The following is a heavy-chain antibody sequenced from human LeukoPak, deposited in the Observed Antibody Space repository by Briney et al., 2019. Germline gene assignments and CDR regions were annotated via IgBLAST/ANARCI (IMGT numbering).Heavy chain of an antibody. CDR3: ARAYHVDTAMGINYY. V-gene: IGHV1-69*05. CDR2: IIPIFGTP. J-gene: IGHJ4*02. D-gene: IGHD5-18*01. Sequence: EAPVKVSCKASGYTFISYDINWVRQATGQGLEWMGGIIPIFGTPNYAQKFQGRVTITTDDSTSTAYMELSSLRSEDTAVYYCARAYHVDTAMGINYYWGQGTLVTVSS. CDR1: GYTFISYD.